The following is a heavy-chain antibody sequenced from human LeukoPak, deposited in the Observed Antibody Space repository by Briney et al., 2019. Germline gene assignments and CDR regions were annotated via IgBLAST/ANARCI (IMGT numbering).Heavy chain of an antibody. Sequence: ASVKVSCKASGGTFSSYAISWVRRAPGQGLEWMGGIIPIFGTANYAQKFQGRVTITADESTSTAYMELSSLRSEDTAVYYCARALISIVGATVMDYWGQGTLVTVSS. J-gene: IGHJ4*02. D-gene: IGHD1-26*01. CDR2: IIPIFGTA. CDR3: ARALISIVGATVMDY. V-gene: IGHV1-69*13. CDR1: GGTFSSYA.